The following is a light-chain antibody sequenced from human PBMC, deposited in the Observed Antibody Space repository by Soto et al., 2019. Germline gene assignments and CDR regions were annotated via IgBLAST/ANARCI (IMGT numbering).Light chain of an antibody. Sequence: EIVMPQSPLTLPVTPGEPASISCMSSQILLYNNTYNYLDWYVQKPGQSPQLLIYFGSNRAPGVPDRFSGSGSGTDFTLKSNRVEADDVGTYYCMQDRQSLTFGQGTRLEIK. J-gene: IGKJ5*01. CDR2: FGS. V-gene: IGKV2-28*01. CDR1: QILLYNNTYNY. CDR3: MQDRQSLT.